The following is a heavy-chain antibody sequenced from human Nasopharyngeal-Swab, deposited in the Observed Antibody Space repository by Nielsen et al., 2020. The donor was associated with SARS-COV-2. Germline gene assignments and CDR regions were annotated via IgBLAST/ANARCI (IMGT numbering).Heavy chain of an antibody. V-gene: IGHV3-53*01. CDR3: ATPQALSIAAGFDL. Sequence: GESLNISCAASGFTVSSNYMSWFRQAPGKGLEWVSVIYSGGSTYYADSVKGRFTISRDNSKNTLYLQMNSLRAEDTAVYYCATPQALSIAAGFDLWGRGTLVTVSS. CDR2: IYSGGST. CDR1: GFTVSSNY. J-gene: IGHJ2*01. D-gene: IGHD6-6*01.